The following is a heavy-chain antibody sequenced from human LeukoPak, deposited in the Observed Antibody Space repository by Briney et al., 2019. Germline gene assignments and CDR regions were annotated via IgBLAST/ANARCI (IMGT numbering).Heavy chain of an antibody. V-gene: IGHV1-46*01. CDR2: INPSGGST. CDR1: GYTFTSYY. Sequence: ASVKVSCKASGYTFTSYYMHWVRQAPGQGLEWMGIINPSGGSTSYAQKLQGRVTMTTDTSTSTAYMELRSLRSDDTAVYYCARTELRGTYYDFWSGYGYGMDVWGQGTTVTVSS. J-gene: IGHJ6*02. CDR3: ARTELRGTYYDFWSGYGYGMDV. D-gene: IGHD3-3*01.